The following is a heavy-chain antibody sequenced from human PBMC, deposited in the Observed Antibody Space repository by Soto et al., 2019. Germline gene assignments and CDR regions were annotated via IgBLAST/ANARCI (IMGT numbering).Heavy chain of an antibody. D-gene: IGHD3-22*01. V-gene: IGHV1-3*01. CDR3: ARSGGYLFPFDG. Sequence: ASVKVSCKGSGYTFGRDGMHWVRQAPGQGLEWLAWINAINGDTKYSQRFKGRLTVSRDTSANTAYLQLRRLRFEDKAVYYCARSGGYLFPFDGSCKGRLVTVSS. J-gene: IGHJ4*02. CDR1: GYTFGRDG. CDR2: INAINGDT.